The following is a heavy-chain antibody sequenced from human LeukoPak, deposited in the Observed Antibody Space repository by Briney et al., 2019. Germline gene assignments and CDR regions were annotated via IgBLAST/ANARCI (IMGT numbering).Heavy chain of an antibody. CDR1: GYTFTGYY. CDR2: INPNSGGT. D-gene: IGHD6-19*01. CDR3: ARARYSSGWYFDY. V-gene: IGHV1-2*02. J-gene: IGHJ4*02. Sequence: GASVKVSCKASGYTFTGYYMHWVRQAPGQGLAWMGWINPNSGGTNYAQKFQGRVTMTRDTSISTAYMELSRLRSDDTAVYYCARARYSSGWYFDYWGQGTLVTVSS.